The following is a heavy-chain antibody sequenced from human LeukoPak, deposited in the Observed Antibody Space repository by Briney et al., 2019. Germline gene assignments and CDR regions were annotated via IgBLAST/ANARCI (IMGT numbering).Heavy chain of an antibody. CDR3: ARGSMTLQGYSWFDP. V-gene: IGHV1-8*01. CDR1: GYTFTSYD. CDR2: MNPNSGNT. J-gene: IGHJ5*02. D-gene: IGHD2-8*01. Sequence: ASVKVSCKASGYTFTSYDINWVRQATGQGLEWMGWMNPNSGNTGYAQKLQGRVTMTRNTSISTAYMELSSLRSEDTAVYYCARGSMTLQGYSWFDPWGQGTLVTVSS.